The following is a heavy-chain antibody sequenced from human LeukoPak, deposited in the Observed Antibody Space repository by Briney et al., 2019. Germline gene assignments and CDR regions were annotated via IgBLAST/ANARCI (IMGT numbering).Heavy chain of an antibody. D-gene: IGHD3-3*01. CDR2: ISGSGGRT. J-gene: IGHJ4*02. Sequence: PGGSLRLSCAASGFTFSSYAMSWVRQAPGKGLGWVSAISGSGGRTYYADSVKGRFTISRDNSKNTLYLQMTSLRAEDTAVYYCATPPPEYYDFWSGYLQGNYFDYWGQGTLVTVSS. CDR1: GFTFSSYA. CDR3: ATPPPEYYDFWSGYLQGNYFDY. V-gene: IGHV3-23*01.